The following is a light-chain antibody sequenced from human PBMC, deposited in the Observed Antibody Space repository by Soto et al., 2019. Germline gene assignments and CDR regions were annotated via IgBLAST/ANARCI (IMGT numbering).Light chain of an antibody. CDR3: QQSYSTPST. Sequence: DIQMTKSPSSLSASVGDRVTITCRASQSISSYLNWYQQKPGKAPKLLIYAASSLQSGVPSRFSGSGSVTDFTLTISSLQPEDFATYYCQQSYSTPSTFGPGTKVDIK. CDR1: QSISSY. CDR2: AAS. V-gene: IGKV1-39*01. J-gene: IGKJ3*01.